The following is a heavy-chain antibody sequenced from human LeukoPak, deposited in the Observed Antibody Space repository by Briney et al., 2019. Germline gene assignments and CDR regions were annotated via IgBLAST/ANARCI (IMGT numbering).Heavy chain of an antibody. Sequence: PSETLSLTCTVSGYSISFGYYWGWIRQPPGKGLEWIGSIYHSGSTYYNPSLKSRVTMSADTSKNQFSLRLSSVTAADTAVYYCAKASLWFGELFRYFDYWGQGTLVTVSS. V-gene: IGHV4-38-2*02. CDR1: GYSISFGYY. CDR2: IYHSGST. D-gene: IGHD3-10*01. J-gene: IGHJ4*02. CDR3: AKASLWFGELFRYFDY.